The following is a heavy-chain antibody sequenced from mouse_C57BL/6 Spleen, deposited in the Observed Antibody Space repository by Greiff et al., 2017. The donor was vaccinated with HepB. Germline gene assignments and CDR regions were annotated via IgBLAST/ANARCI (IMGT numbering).Heavy chain of an antibody. CDR2: IYPRDGSN. V-gene: IGHV1-85*01. CDR1: GYTFTSYD. Sequence: ESGPELVKPGASVKLSCKASGYTFTSYDINWVKQRPGQGLEWIGWIYPRDGSNKYNEKFKGKATLTVDTSSSTAYMELHSLTSEDSAVYFCANYAWFAYWGQGTLVTVSA. D-gene: IGHD1-1*01. J-gene: IGHJ3*01. CDR3: ANYAWFAY.